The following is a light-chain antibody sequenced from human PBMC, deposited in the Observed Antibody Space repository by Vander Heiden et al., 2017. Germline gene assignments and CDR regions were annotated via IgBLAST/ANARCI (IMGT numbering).Light chain of an antibody. Sequence: DIQLTQSPSFLSASVGDRVTITCRASQGINNNLAWYQQKPGKAPKLLIYATSNLQSGVPSRFSGSGSGTEFTLTISSLQPEDFATYYCEQLYSHPYTFGQGTNLEIK. CDR3: EQLYSHPYT. CDR1: QGINNN. J-gene: IGKJ2*01. V-gene: IGKV1-9*01. CDR2: ATS.